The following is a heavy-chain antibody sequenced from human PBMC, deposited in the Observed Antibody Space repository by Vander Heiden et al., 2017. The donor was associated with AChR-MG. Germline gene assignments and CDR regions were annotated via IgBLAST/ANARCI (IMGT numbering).Heavy chain of an antibody. D-gene: IGHD5-18*01. Sequence: EVQLVESGGGLVQPGGSLRLSCAASGFTFSSYWMSWVRQAPGKGLEWVANIKQDGSEKYYVDSVKGRFTISRDNAKNSLYLQMNSLRAEDTAVYYCAREGDTTAMVRGAFLGWGQGTLVTVSS. CDR3: AREGDTTAMVRGAFLG. CDR1: GFTFSSYW. V-gene: IGHV3-7*01. J-gene: IGHJ4*02. CDR2: IKQDGSEK.